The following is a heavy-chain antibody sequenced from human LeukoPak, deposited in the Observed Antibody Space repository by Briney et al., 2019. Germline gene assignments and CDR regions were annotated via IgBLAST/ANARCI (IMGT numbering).Heavy chain of an antibody. J-gene: IGHJ6*04. Sequence: ASVKVSCKASGYSFTSDYMHWVRQAPGQGLEWMGWISAYNGNTNYAQKLQGRVTMTTDTSTSTAYMELRSLRSDDTAVYYCARDLTTTFDIVVVVGDYYYGMDVWGKGTTVTVSS. CDR2: ISAYNGNT. D-gene: IGHD2-15*01. CDR1: GYSFTSDY. V-gene: IGHV1-18*04. CDR3: ARDLTTTFDIVVVVGDYYYGMDV.